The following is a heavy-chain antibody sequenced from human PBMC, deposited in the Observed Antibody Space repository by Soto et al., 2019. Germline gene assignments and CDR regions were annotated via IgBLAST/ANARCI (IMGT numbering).Heavy chain of an antibody. CDR2: ISAYNGNT. CDR1: GYTFTSYG. Sequence: ASVKVSCKASGYTFTSYGISWVRQAPGQGLEWMGWISAYNGNTNYAQKLQGRVTMTTDTSTSTAYMELRSLRSDDTAVYYCARDLGGTRNWGDYYYGRNVWGQGTRVTVSS. CDR3: ARDLGGTRNWGDYYYGRNV. V-gene: IGHV1-18*01. J-gene: IGHJ6*02. D-gene: IGHD3-16*01.